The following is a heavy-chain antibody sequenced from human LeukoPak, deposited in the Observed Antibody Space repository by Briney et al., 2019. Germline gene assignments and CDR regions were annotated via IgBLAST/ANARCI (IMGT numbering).Heavy chain of an antibody. CDR3: ARDPYSSTWSYGMDV. CDR2: IKQDGSEE. J-gene: IGHJ6*02. Sequence: PGGSLRLSCAASGFTFSNYWMSWVRKAPGKGLEWVANIKQDGSEEVYVDSLKGRFTISRDNAKNSLFLQMNTLRAEDTAVYYCARDPYSSTWSYGMDVWGQGTTVTVSS. CDR1: GFTFSNYW. D-gene: IGHD6-6*01. V-gene: IGHV3-7*05.